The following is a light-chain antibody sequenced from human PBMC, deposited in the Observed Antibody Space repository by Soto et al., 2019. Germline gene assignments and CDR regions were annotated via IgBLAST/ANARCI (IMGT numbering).Light chain of an antibody. Sequence: QAVVTQPPSVSGAPGQRVTISCTGSSSNIGAGYDVHWYQQLPGTAPKLLLYGNSNRPSGVPDRFSGSKSGTSASLAITGVQAEDGADYYCQSYDSSLSVVFGGGTKLTVL. CDR2: GNS. CDR3: QSYDSSLSVV. V-gene: IGLV1-40*01. CDR1: SSNIGAGYD. J-gene: IGLJ2*01.